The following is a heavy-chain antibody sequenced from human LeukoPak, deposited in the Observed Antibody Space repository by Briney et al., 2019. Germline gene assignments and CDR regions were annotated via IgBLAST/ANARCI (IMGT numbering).Heavy chain of an antibody. Sequence: ASVTVSCKASGYTFHTYSITWVRQAPGQGLEWVGWINAKTGNPTYAQGFTGRFVFSLDTSVSTAYLQISSLKAEDTAVYYCAREGLRFDYWGQGTLVSVSS. CDR2: INAKTGNP. J-gene: IGHJ4*02. CDR3: AREGLRFDY. CDR1: GYTFHTYS. V-gene: IGHV7-4-1*02.